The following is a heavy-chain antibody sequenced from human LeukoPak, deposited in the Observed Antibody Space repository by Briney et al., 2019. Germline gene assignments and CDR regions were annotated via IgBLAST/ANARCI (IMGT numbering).Heavy chain of an antibody. Sequence: GGSLRLSCAASAFTVSNTYMTWVRQAPGKGLEWVSFIYSGGRTHYADSVKGRFTISRDNSKNTLYLQMNSLRAEDTAVYYCARTNYYDSSGHWGQGTLVTVSS. CDR3: ARTNYYDSSGH. CDR2: IYSGGRT. J-gene: IGHJ4*02. CDR1: AFTVSNTY. D-gene: IGHD3-22*01. V-gene: IGHV3-66*01.